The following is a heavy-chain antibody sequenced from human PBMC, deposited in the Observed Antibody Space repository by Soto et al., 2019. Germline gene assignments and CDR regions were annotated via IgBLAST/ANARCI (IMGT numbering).Heavy chain of an antibody. CDR2: ILHDGNNK. D-gene: IGHD3-10*01. CDR3: ARGDEGGSYCDLGY. J-gene: IGHJ4*02. V-gene: IGHV3-30-3*01. Sequence: GGSLRLSCAASGFTFSNYIMHWVRQAPGKGLEWVAIILHDGNNKYYADSVKGRFTISRDNSKNTLYLQMNSLRTEDTAIYYCARGDEGGSYCDLGYWGQGTLVTVSS. CDR1: GFTFSNYI.